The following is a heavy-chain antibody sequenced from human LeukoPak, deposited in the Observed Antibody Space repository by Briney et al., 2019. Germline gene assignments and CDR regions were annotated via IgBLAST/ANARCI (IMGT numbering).Heavy chain of an antibody. D-gene: IGHD3-10*01. CDR2: VSPHNGNT. CDR1: GYTFTDYD. Sequence: VASVRVSCKTSGYTFTDYDITWVRQAPGQGLEWMGRVSPHNGNTYYSQRFQDRVTITKDTSTGTAYMDLRNLRTDDTAMYYCAGNGRVRRVVKDLFEYWGQGTLVAVSS. J-gene: IGHJ4*02. V-gene: IGHV1-18*01. CDR3: AGNGRVRRVVKDLFEY.